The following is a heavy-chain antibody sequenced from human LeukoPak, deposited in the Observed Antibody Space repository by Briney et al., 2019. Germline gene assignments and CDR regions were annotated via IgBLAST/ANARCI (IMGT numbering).Heavy chain of an antibody. D-gene: IGHD6-19*01. CDR2: ISSGSGSYI. CDR3: ARKGSGWQFDY. V-gene: IGHV3-21*01. CDR1: GFIFSSYI. J-gene: IGHJ4*02. Sequence: GGSLRLSSAASGFIFSSYIMNWVRQAPGKGLDWVSSISSGSGSYIYYTDSVKGRFTISRDNAKNSLYLQMNTLGAEDTAVYYCARKGSGWQFDYWGQGSLVTVSS.